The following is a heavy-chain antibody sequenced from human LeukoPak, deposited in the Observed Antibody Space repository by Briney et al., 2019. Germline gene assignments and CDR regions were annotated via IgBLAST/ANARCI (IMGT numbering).Heavy chain of an antibody. CDR3: VKVTNTDWNMFFDY. Sequence: GGSLGLSCAASGFTFSNYVLNWVRQAPGKGLEGVSSISDNGGTTHYVDSVKGRFTISRDNSKNTLFLQMNSLRAEDTAVYYCVKVTNTDWNMFFDYWGQGTLVTVSS. CDR1: GFTFSNYV. D-gene: IGHD1/OR15-1a*01. J-gene: IGHJ4*02. CDR2: ISDNGGTT. V-gene: IGHV3-23*01.